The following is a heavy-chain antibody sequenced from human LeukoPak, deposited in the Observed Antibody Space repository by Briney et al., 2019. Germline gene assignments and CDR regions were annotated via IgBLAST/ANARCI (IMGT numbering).Heavy chain of an antibody. J-gene: IGHJ4*02. CDR2: LRGGGET. CDR3: AKASWVSNAEAVW. V-gene: IGHV3-23*01. Sequence: PGGSLKLSCVASGFTFSSYWMSWVRQAPARGPEWVSSLRGGGETFYADSVKGRFTLSRDDSRNTVYLQLNNLRVEDTAIYYCAKASWVSNAEAVWWGQGTQVTVSS. D-gene: IGHD6-13*01. CDR1: GFTFSSYW.